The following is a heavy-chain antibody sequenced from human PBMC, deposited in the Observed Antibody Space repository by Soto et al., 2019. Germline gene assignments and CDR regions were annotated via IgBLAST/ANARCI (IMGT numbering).Heavy chain of an antibody. J-gene: IGHJ6*02. D-gene: IGHD1-26*01. CDR2: ISYDGNNK. CDR3: SKQQVGATDYYYYGMDV. V-gene: IGHV3-30*18. Sequence: QVQLVESGGGVVQPGRSLRLSCAASGFTFSSFGMHWVRQAPGKGLEWVALISYDGNNKYSADSVKGRFTISRDNSKNTLYLQMYSLRAEDTAVYYCSKQQVGATDYYYYGMDVWGQGTTVTVSS. CDR1: GFTFSSFG.